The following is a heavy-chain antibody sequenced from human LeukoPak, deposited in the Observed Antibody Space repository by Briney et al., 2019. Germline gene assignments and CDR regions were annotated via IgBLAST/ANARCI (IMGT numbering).Heavy chain of an antibody. CDR2: INAGNGNT. Sequence: GASVKVSCKASGYTFTDYYMHWVRQAPGQRLEWMGWINAGNGNTKYSQKFQGRVTITRDTSASTAYMELSSLRSEDTAVYYCARTYIYGSGRAAFDIWGQGTMVTVSS. J-gene: IGHJ3*02. D-gene: IGHD3-10*01. V-gene: IGHV1-3*01. CDR1: GYTFTDYY. CDR3: ARTYIYGSGRAAFDI.